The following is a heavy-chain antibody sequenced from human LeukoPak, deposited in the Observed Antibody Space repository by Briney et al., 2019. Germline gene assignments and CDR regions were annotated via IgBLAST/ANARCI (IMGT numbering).Heavy chain of an antibody. D-gene: IGHD1-26*01. CDR2: ISRSGSTK. CDR3: AREPSGSYYFGAFDI. Sequence: GGSLRLSCAASGFTFSDYNMRWIRQAPGKGLEWVSSISRSGSTKYYADSVKGRFTISRDNAKNSLYLQMNSLRAEDTAVYYCAREPSGSYYFGAFDIWGQGTMVTVSS. V-gene: IGHV3-11*04. J-gene: IGHJ3*02. CDR1: GFTFSDYN.